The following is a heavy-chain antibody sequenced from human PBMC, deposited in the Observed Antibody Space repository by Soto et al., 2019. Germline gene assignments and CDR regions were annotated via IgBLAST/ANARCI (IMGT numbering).Heavy chain of an antibody. D-gene: IGHD2-2*01. CDR1: GGTFSSYT. Sequence: QVQLVQSGAEVKKPGSSVKVSCKASGGTFSSYTISWVRQAPGQGLEWMGRIIPILGIANYAQKFQGRVTITADKSTSTAYMELSSLRSEDTAVYYCPRDPGGRYCSSTSCFGGWFDPWGQGTLVTVSS. J-gene: IGHJ5*02. CDR2: IIPILGIA. V-gene: IGHV1-69*08. CDR3: PRDPGGRYCSSTSCFGGWFDP.